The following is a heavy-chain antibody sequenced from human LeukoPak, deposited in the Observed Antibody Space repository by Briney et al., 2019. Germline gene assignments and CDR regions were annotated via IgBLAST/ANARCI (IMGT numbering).Heavy chain of an antibody. CDR1: GYSFTSYW. Sequence: GESLKISCEASGYSFTSYWIGWVRQMPGKGLEWMGNIYPGDSDTKYSPSFQGQVTISADKSISTAYLQWSSLEASDTAIYYCAGQSSAYYFSVFDYWGQGTLVTVSS. CDR2: IYPGDSDT. J-gene: IGHJ4*02. V-gene: IGHV5-51*01. CDR3: AGQSSAYYFSVFDY. D-gene: IGHD3-22*01.